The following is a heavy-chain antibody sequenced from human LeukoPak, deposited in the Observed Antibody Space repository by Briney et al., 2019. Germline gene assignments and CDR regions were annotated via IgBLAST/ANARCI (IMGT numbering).Heavy chain of an antibody. CDR2: INPNSGDT. CDR3: ARVARDYPY. CDR1: GYTFTGYY. J-gene: IGHJ4*02. D-gene: IGHD4-11*01. V-gene: IGHV1-2*06. Sequence: ASVKVSCKASGYTFTGYYIHWVRQAPGQGLEWVGRINPNSGDTNYAQKFQGRVTMTRDTSISTAYMELSRLRSDDTAVYYCARVARDYPYWGQGTLVTVSS.